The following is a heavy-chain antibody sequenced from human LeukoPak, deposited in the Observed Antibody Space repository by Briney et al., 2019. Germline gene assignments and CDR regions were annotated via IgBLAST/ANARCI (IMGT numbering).Heavy chain of an antibody. D-gene: IGHD5-24*01. CDR1: GYTFTGYY. Sequence: ASVKVSCKASGYTFTGYYMHWVRQAPGQGLEWMGWINPNSGGTNYAQKFQGRVTMTRDTSISTAYMELSSLRSEDTAVYYCAREMATITSWFDPWGQGTLVTVSS. V-gene: IGHV1-2*02. J-gene: IGHJ5*02. CDR3: AREMATITSWFDP. CDR2: INPNSGGT.